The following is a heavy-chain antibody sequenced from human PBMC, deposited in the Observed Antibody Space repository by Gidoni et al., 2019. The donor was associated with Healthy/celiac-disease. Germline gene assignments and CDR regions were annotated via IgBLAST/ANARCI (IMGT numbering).Heavy chain of an antibody. J-gene: IGHJ6*02. Sequence: EVQLVESGGGFVQPGASLRLSCAASGFTFSRYWMHWVRQAPGKGLVWVSRLNSDGSSTSYEDSVKGRCSISRDKAKNTLYLQMNSMRAEDTAVYYCAREKFDAYYYYYGMDVWGQGTTVTVSS. V-gene: IGHV3-74*01. CDR3: AREKFDAYYYYYGMDV. CDR1: GFTFSRYW. CDR2: LNSDGSST. D-gene: IGHD3-9*01.